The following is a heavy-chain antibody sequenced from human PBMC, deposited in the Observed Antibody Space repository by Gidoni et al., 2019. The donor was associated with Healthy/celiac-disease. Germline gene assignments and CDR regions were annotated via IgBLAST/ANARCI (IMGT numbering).Heavy chain of an antibody. CDR3: ARVSDYSSSSYYFDY. V-gene: IGHV1-69*06. CDR2: IIPIFGTA. CDR1: GGTFSSYA. D-gene: IGHD6-6*01. Sequence: QVQLVQSGAEVTKPGSSVKVSCKSSGGTFSSYAISWVRQAPGQGLEWMGGIIPIFGTANYAQKFQGRVTITADKSTSTAYMELSSLRSEDTAVYYCARVSDYSSSSYYFDYWGQGTLVTVSS. J-gene: IGHJ4*02.